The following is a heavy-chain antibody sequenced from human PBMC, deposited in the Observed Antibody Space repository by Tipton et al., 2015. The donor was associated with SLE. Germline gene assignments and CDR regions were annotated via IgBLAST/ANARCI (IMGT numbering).Heavy chain of an antibody. Sequence: GSLRLSCAASGFTFSSYSMNWVRQAPGKGLEWVSSISSSSSYIYYADSVKGRFTISRDNAKNSLYLQMNSLRAEDTAVYYCARDSFNYYDSSGYYPRCYFDYWGQGTLVTVSS. CDR1: GFTFSSYS. D-gene: IGHD3-22*01. J-gene: IGHJ4*02. CDR2: ISSSSSYI. V-gene: IGHV3-21*03. CDR3: ARDSFNYYDSSGYYPRCYFDY.